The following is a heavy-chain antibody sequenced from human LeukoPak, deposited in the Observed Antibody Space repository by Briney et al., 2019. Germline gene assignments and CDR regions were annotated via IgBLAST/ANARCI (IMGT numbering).Heavy chain of an antibody. D-gene: IGHD6-19*01. V-gene: IGHV3-33*01. CDR2: IWYDGSNK. Sequence: GGSLRLSCAASIHTFRFYDMLWVRQAPGKGLEWVAVIWYDGSNKYYADSVKGRFTISRDNSKNTLYLQMNSQRAEDTAVYYCAREFSASYWGQGTLVTVSS. CDR3: AREFSASY. CDR1: IHTFRFYD. J-gene: IGHJ4*02.